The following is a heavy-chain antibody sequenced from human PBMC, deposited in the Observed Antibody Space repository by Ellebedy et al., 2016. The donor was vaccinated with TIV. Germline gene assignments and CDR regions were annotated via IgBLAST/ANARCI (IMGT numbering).Heavy chain of an antibody. CDR3: ARDRMYYYDSSGSYQYYGMDV. CDR1: GDSISRDY. Sequence: SETLSLXXTVSGDSISRDYWSWIRQPPGKGLEWLGFIDNTGRTNYNPSLKSRVTISLDTSKKKFSLRLSSVIAADTAVYFCARDRMYYYDSSGSYQYYGMDVWGQGTTVTVSS. V-gene: IGHV4-59*01. D-gene: IGHD3-22*01. J-gene: IGHJ6*02. CDR2: IDNTGRT.